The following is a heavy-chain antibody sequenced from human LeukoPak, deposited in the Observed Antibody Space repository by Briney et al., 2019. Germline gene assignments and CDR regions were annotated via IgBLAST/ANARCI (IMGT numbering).Heavy chain of an antibody. CDR2: ISSSGSYI. D-gene: IGHD6-19*01. CDR1: GITFTGYT. V-gene: IGHV3-21*01. Sequence: GGSLRVSCSAFGITFTGYTMNWVRQAPGQGLEWVSSISSSGSYIFYAESVKGRVTISRDNAKKSLFLQMNSLRAEDTAVYYCARDRWLGEDAFDIWGQGTMVTVSS. CDR3: ARDRWLGEDAFDI. J-gene: IGHJ3*02.